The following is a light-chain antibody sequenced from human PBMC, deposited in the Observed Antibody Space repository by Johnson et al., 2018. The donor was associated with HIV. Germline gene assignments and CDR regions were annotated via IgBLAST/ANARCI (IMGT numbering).Light chain of an antibody. CDR2: DNN. CDR1: SSNIGNNY. CDR3: VGWDSSLSAQV. V-gene: IGLV1-51*01. J-gene: IGLJ1*01. Sequence: QSVLTQPPSVSAAPGQKVTISCSGSSSNIGNNYVSWYQQLPGTAPKLLIYDNNKRPSGIPDRFSGSKSGTSATLGIIGLQTGDEADYYCVGWDSSLSAQVVGAGTKVTVL.